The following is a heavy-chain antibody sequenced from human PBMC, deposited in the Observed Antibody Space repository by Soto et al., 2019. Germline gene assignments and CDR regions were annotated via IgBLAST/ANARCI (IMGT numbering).Heavy chain of an antibody. D-gene: IGHD3-22*01. CDR1: GFTFSSYA. CDR2: ISGSGGST. Sequence: PGGSLRLSCAASGFTFSSYAMSWVRQAPGKGLEWVSAISGSGGSTYYADSVKGRFTISRDNSKNTLYLQMNSLRAEDTAVYYCAKPFYYDSSGYYFPQYYYYGMDVWGQGTTVTVSS. V-gene: IGHV3-23*01. CDR3: AKPFYYDSSGYYFPQYYYYGMDV. J-gene: IGHJ6*02.